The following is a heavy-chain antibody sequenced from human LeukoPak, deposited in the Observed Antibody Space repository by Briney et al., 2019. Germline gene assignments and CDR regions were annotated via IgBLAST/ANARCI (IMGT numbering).Heavy chain of an antibody. CDR1: GFTFSTYA. D-gene: IGHD6-13*01. Sequence: GGSLRLSCAASGFTFSTYAMHWVRQAPGKGLEWVAVISYDGSNKYYADSVKGRFTISRDNSKNTLDVQMNSLRGEDTAVYYCARDSSSWDPVDYWGQGTLVTVSS. J-gene: IGHJ4*02. CDR3: ARDSSSWDPVDY. V-gene: IGHV3-30-3*01. CDR2: ISYDGSNK.